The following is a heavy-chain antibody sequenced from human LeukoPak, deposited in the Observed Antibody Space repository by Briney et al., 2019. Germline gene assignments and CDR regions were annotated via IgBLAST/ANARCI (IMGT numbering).Heavy chain of an antibody. V-gene: IGHV1-2*04. CDR2: INPNRGVT. D-gene: IGHD2-15*01. J-gene: IGHJ3*02. CDR3: ARDPGYCSGGSCYSRHAFDI. CDR1: GYTLTGYY. Sequence: GASVKVSCKPSGYTLTGYYMHCVRQAPGPGLEWMGWINPNRGVTNYAQKFQGWVTMTRDTSISTAYMELSRLRSDDTAVYYCARDPGYCSGGSCYSRHAFDIWGQGTMVTVSS.